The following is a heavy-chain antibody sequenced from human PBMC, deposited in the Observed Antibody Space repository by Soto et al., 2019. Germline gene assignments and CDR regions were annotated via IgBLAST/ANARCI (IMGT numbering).Heavy chain of an antibody. D-gene: IGHD3-10*01. CDR2: ISYDGSNK. V-gene: IGHV3-30-3*01. J-gene: IGHJ4*02. CDR3: ARDPMGRDYASASYYFDY. Sequence: QVQLVESGGGVVQPGRSLRLSCAASGFTFSSYAMHWVRQAPGKGLEWVAVISYDGSNKYYADSVKGRFTISRDNSKNTLYLQMNSLRAEDTAVYYCARDPMGRDYASASYYFDYWGQGTLVTVSS. CDR1: GFTFSSYA.